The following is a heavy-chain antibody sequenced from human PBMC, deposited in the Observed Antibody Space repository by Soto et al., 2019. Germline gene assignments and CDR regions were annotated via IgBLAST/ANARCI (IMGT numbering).Heavy chain of an antibody. CDR1: GGSISNYY. Sequence: QVQLQESGPGLVKPSETLSLTCTVSGGSISNYYWSWIRQPPGTGLEWIGYIYYSGSTNYNPSLKSRVTISVDTSKNQFSLKLSSLTAADTAVYYCARHESGSYGNWFESWGQGTLVTVSS. CDR2: IYYSGST. CDR3: ARHESGSYGNWFES. V-gene: IGHV4-59*08. J-gene: IGHJ5*01. D-gene: IGHD1-26*01.